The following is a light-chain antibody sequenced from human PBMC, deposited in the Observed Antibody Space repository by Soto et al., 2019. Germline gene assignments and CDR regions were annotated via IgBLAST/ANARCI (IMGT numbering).Light chain of an antibody. J-gene: IGLJ1*01. CDR2: DVS. CDR3: CSYAGSYNYV. CDR1: SSDVGGYNY. Sequence: SVLPQPRSVSGSPGQSVTISCTGTSSDVGGYNYVSWYQQHPGKAPKLMIYDVSKRPSGVPDRFSGSKSGNTASLTISGLQAEDEADYYCCSYAGSYNYVFGTGTKVTVL. V-gene: IGLV2-11*01.